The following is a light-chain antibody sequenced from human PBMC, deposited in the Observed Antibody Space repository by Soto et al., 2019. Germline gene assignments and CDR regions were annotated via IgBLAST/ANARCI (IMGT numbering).Light chain of an antibody. J-gene: IGKJ4*01. V-gene: IGKV3-11*01. CDR2: DAS. CDR3: QQRSTCPLT. Sequence: EIVLTQSPATLSLSPGERATLSCRASQSVSSYLVWYQQKPGQAPRLLMYDASNRATGIPARFSGSGSGTDFTLTISSLEPADFAVYYCQQRSTCPLTFGGGTKVEIK. CDR1: QSVSSY.